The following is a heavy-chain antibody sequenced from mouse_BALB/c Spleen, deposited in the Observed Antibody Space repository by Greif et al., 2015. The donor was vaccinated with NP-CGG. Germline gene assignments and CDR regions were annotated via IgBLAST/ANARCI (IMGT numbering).Heavy chain of an antibody. V-gene: IGHV7-3*02. D-gene: IGHD3-1*01. CDR1: GFTFTDYY. J-gene: IGHJ4*01. Sequence: EVQLVESGGGLVQPGGSLRLSCATSGFTFTDYYMSWVRQPPEKALEWLGFIRNKANGYTTEYSASVKGRFTISRDNSQSILYLQMNTLRAEDSATYYCARGSSGYLYYAMDYWGQGTSVTVSS. CDR3: ARGSSGYLYYAMDY. CDR2: IRNKANGYTT.